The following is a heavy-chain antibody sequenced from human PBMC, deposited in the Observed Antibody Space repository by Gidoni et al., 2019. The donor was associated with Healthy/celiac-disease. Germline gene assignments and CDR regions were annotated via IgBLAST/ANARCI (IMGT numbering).Heavy chain of an antibody. CDR1: GDSISSYY. D-gene: IGHD3-10*01. CDR3: ATASGSYKLDY. V-gene: IGHV4-59*01. CDR2: IFYTGST. Sequence: QVQLQESGPGLVKPSETLSLTCTVSGDSISSYYWGWIRQPPGEGLDWIGYIFYTGSTNYNPSLKSRVTISVDTSKNQFSLKLSSVTAADTAVYYCATASGSYKLDYWGQGTLVTVSS. J-gene: IGHJ4*02.